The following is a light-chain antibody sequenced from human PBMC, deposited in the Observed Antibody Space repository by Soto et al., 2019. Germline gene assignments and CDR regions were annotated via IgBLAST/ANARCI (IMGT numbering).Light chain of an antibody. V-gene: IGLV2-14*01. J-gene: IGLJ2*01. Sequence: QSALTQPASVSGSPGQSITISCTGTSSDVGEYNSVSWYQQHPGKAPKLIIYEVSNRPSGVSNRFSGSKSGNTASLTISGLQAEDEADYYCGSYTSSSTLVFGGGTKLTVL. CDR3: GSYTSSSTLV. CDR1: SSDVGEYNS. CDR2: EVS.